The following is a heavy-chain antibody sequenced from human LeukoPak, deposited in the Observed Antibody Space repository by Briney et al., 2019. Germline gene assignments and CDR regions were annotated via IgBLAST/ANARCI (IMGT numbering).Heavy chain of an antibody. D-gene: IGHD4-17*01. CDR1: GTSIDNSASYC. CDR2: IHYSDIT. J-gene: IGHJ4*02. V-gene: IGHV4-39*01. CDR3: ARHLDDYGDLGLFDY. Sequence: SETLSLTCTVSGTSIDNSASYCWGWIRQPPGKGLEWIGSIHYSDITYYNPSLKSRVTISVDTSKNQFSLKLSSVTAADTAVYYCARHLDDYGDLGLFDYWGQGTLVAVSS.